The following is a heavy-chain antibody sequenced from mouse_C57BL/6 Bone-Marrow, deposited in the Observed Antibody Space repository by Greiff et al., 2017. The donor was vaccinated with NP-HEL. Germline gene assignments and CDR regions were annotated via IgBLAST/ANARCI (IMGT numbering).Heavy chain of an antibody. Sequence: QVQLQQPGAELVMPGASVKLSCEASGYTFTSYWMHWVKQRPGQGLEWIGEIDPSDSYTNYNQKFKGKSTLTVDKSSSTAYMQLSSLTSEDSAVYYCAREGDTGAMDYWGQGTSVTVSS. CDR2: IDPSDSYT. J-gene: IGHJ4*01. D-gene: IGHD5-1-1*01. CDR1: GYTFTSYW. V-gene: IGHV1-69*01. CDR3: AREGDTGAMDY.